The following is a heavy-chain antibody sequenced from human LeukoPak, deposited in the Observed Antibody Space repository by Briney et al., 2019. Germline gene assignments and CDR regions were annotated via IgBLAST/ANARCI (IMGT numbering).Heavy chain of an antibody. Sequence: PSETLSLTCAVSGISITYTYYWGWIRQPPGKGLEWIGTIYHSGGSYYNPSLKSRVTILVDTSKNQFSLKLSSVTAADTAVYYCAKAGTTGIHHWFDPWGQGNLVTVSS. D-gene: IGHD1-1*01. CDR2: IYHSGGS. V-gene: IGHV4-38-2*01. J-gene: IGHJ5*02. CDR3: AKAGTTGIHHWFDP. CDR1: GISITYTYY.